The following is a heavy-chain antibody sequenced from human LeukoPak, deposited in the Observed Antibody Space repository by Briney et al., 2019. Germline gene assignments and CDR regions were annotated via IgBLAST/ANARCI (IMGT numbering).Heavy chain of an antibody. J-gene: IGHJ4*02. Sequence: ASVKVSCKASGYIFTGYYMHWVRQAPGRGLEWMGWISAYNGNTDYAQKLQGRVTMTTDTSTSTAYVELRSLRSDDTAVYYCARDRLSAAGGWDLVFDYWGQGTLVTVSS. CDR3: ARDRLSAAGGWDLVFDY. CDR1: GYIFTGYY. D-gene: IGHD1-26*01. V-gene: IGHV1-18*04. CDR2: ISAYNGNT.